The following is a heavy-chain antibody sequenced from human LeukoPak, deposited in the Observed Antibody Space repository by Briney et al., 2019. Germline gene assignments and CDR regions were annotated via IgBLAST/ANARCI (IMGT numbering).Heavy chain of an antibody. V-gene: IGHV4-59*12. CDR1: GGSISSYY. CDR2: IYYSGST. J-gene: IGHJ4*02. Sequence: SETLSLTCTVSGGSISSYYWSWIRQPPGKGLEWIGYIYYSGSTNYNPSLKSRVTISVDTSKNQFPLKLSSVTAADTAVYYCAARTMVRDYWGQGTLVTVSS. CDR3: AARTMVRDY. D-gene: IGHD3-10*01.